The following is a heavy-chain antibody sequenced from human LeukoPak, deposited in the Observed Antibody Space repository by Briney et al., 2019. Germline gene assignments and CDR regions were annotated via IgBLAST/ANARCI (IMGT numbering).Heavy chain of an antibody. CDR2: IYYSGST. D-gene: IGHD6-13*01. CDR3: ARDRQGSLPL. CDR1: GGSISRSSYY. Sequence: NPSETLSLTCTVSGGSISRSSYYWGWIRQPPGKGLEWIGYIYYSGSTNYNPSLKSRVTISVNTSKNQFSLKLSSVTAADTAVYYCARDRQGSLPLWGQGTLVTVSS. V-gene: IGHV4-61*01. J-gene: IGHJ1*01.